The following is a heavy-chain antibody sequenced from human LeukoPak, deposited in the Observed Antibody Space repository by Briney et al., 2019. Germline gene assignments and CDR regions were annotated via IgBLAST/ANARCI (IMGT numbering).Heavy chain of an antibody. V-gene: IGHV3-30*04. CDR2: ISYDGSNK. D-gene: IGHD3-22*01. J-gene: IGHJ6*02. CDR1: GFTFSSYA. CDR3: ARDASSGIGGYYYGMDV. Sequence: PGGSLRLSCAASGFTFSSYAMHWVRQAPGKGLEWVAVISYDGSNKYYADSVKGRFTISRDNSKNTLYLQMNSPRAEDTAVYYCARDASSGIGGYYYGMDVWGQGTTVTVSS.